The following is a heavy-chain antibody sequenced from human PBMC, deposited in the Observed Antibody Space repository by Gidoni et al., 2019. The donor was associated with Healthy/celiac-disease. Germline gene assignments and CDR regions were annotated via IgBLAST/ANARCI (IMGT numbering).Heavy chain of an antibody. J-gene: IGHJ6*02. CDR2: INPNSGGT. Sequence: QVQLVQSGAEVKKPGASVKVSCKASGYTFTGYYMHWVRQDPGQGLEWMGWINPNSGGTNYAQKFQGRVTMTRDTSISTAYMELSRLRSDDTAVYYCARVDYYDSSGYYRFYYGMDVWGQGTTVTVSS. CDR1: GYTFTGYY. V-gene: IGHV1-2*02. CDR3: ARVDYYDSSGYYRFYYGMDV. D-gene: IGHD3-22*01.